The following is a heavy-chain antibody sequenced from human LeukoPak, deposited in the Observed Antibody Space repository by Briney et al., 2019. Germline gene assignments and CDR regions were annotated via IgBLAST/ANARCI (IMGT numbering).Heavy chain of an antibody. Sequence: KPSETLSHTCNVSGDSITSGAFYWAWIRRSPGKGLEWIGNVYYSGSTQYNPSLRGRVSISMDKTKNQFSLNLNSVSVTDTAIYYCARRDYAAWFDPWGQGTLVTVSS. D-gene: IGHD4/OR15-4a*01. CDR3: ARRDYAAWFDP. CDR2: VYYSGST. J-gene: IGHJ5*02. CDR1: GDSITSGAFY. V-gene: IGHV4-39*01.